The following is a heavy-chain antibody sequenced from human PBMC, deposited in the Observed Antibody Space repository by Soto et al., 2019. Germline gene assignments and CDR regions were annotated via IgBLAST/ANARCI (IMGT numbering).Heavy chain of an antibody. CDR1: GGSISSYY. CDR2: IYYSGST. Sequence: SETLSLTCTVSGGSISSYYWSWIRQPPGKGLEWIGYIYYSGSTNYNPSLKSRATISVDTSKNQFSLKLSSVTAADTAVYYCARSPATPRGYSYGYDDAFDIWGQGTMVTVSS. D-gene: IGHD5-18*01. J-gene: IGHJ3*02. V-gene: IGHV4-59*01. CDR3: ARSPATPRGYSYGYDDAFDI.